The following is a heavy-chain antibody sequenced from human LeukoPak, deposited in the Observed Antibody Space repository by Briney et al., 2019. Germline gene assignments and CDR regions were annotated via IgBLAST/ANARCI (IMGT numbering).Heavy chain of an antibody. D-gene: IGHD2-8*02. V-gene: IGHV3-23*01. CDR2: ISGSDGST. Sequence: GGSLRLSCAASGFTFSTFAMTWVRQAPGKGLEWVSTISGSDGSTFYADSVKGRFTISRDNSKNTLYLQMNSLRAEDTAIYYCARYGTGTDFLGQGTLVAVSS. CDR1: GFTFSTFA. J-gene: IGHJ4*02. CDR3: ARYGTGTDF.